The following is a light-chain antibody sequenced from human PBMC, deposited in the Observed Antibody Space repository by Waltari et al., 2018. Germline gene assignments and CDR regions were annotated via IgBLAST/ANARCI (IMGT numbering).Light chain of an antibody. V-gene: IGKV1-5*01. CDR1: QSISSW. CDR3: QQYNSFSQT. Sequence: DIQMTQSPSTLSASVGDRVIITCRASQSISSWLAWYQQKPGKAPKLLIYDASSLESGVPSRFSGSGSGTEFTLTISSLQPDDFATYYCQQYNSFSQTFGQGTKVEIQ. J-gene: IGKJ1*01. CDR2: DAS.